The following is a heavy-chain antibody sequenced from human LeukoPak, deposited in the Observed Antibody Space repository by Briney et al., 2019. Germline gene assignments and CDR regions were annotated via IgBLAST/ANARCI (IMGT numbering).Heavy chain of an antibody. CDR3: AKDVWGDY. V-gene: IGHV3-23*01. CDR2: ISGSGGST. J-gene: IGHJ4*02. CDR1: GFTFSNSA. Sequence: GGSLRLSCAASGFTFSNSAMSWVRQAPGKGLEWVSAISGSGGSTYYADSVKGHFTISRDNSKNTLYLQMNSLRADDTAVYYCAKDVWGDYWGQGTLVTVSS. D-gene: IGHD3-16*01.